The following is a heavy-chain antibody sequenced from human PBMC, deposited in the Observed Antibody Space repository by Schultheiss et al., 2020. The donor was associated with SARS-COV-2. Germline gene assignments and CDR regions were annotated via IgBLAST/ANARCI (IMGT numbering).Heavy chain of an antibody. CDR3: ARGPEDIAAAGYYYYYYGLDV. D-gene: IGHD6-13*01. V-gene: IGHV4-61*01. CDR1: GGSVSSGSYY. J-gene: IGHJ6*02. Sequence: SETLSLTCSVSGGSVSSGSYYWSWIRQPPGKGLEWIGYISYSGSTKYNPSLKSRVTISVDTSKNQFYLKLSSVTAADTAVYYCARGPEDIAAAGYYYYYYGLDVWGQGTAVTVSS. CDR2: ISYSGST.